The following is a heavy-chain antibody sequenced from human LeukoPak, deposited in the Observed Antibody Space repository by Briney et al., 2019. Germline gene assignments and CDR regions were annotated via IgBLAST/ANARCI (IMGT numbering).Heavy chain of an antibody. D-gene: IGHD3-3*01. CDR2: MNPNSGNT. CDR3: ARPYYDFWSGYFRVGYNWFDP. J-gene: IGHJ5*02. Sequence: ASVNVSCKASGYTFTSYDINWVRQATGQGLEWMGWMNPNSGNTGYAQKFQGRVTMTRNTSISTAYMELSSLRSEDTAVYYCARPYYDFWSGYFRVGYNWFDPWGQGTLVTVSS. CDR1: GYTFTSYD. V-gene: IGHV1-8*01.